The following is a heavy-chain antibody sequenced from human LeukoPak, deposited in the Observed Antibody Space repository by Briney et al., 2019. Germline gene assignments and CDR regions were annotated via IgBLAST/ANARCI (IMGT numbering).Heavy chain of an antibody. Sequence: PSETLSLTCAVYGXSFSGYYWSWIRQPPGKGREWIGELNHSGGINYNPSLKTRVTISVDTSKNQFSLKLNSVTAADTAVYYCARRDYSGSGSYYNGWGQGTLVTVSS. CDR3: ARRDYSGSGSYYNG. J-gene: IGHJ4*02. V-gene: IGHV4-34*01. D-gene: IGHD3-10*01. CDR1: GXSFSGYY. CDR2: LNHSGGI.